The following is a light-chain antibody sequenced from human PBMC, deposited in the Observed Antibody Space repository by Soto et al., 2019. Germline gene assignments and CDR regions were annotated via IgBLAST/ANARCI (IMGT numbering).Light chain of an antibody. V-gene: IGKV1-5*01. CDR3: QHYNSYSEA. Sequence: IQMTQSPCTLSASVGYRVSITCRASQSVSSWLAWYQQKPGKAPKLLIYDASSLESGVPSRFSGSGSGTEFTLTISSLQPDDFATYYCQHYNSYSEAFGQGTKVDIK. CDR1: QSVSSW. J-gene: IGKJ1*01. CDR2: DAS.